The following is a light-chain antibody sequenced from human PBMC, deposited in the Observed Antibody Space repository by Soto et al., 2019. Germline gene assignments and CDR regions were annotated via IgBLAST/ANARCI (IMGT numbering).Light chain of an antibody. J-gene: IGKJ2*01. CDR3: QNRNNWPPDAT. CDR2: GAS. V-gene: IGKV3-11*01. Sequence: EIVLTQSPATLSLSPGDRVTLSCRASQSVGSYLAWYQQKPGQAPRLLIYGASNRATGIPARFSGSGSGTDFTLNISSLEPEDFAVYFCQNRNNWPPDATFGQGTRLEIK. CDR1: QSVGSY.